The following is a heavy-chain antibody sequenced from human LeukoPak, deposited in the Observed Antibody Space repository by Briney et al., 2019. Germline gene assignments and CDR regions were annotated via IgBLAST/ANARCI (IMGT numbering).Heavy chain of an antibody. J-gene: IGHJ4*02. CDR3: ARDLSSGYYVRTHHFDY. D-gene: IGHD3-22*01. CDR1: GGTFSSYA. CDR2: IIPIFGTA. V-gene: IGHV1-69*05. Sequence: EASVKVSCKASGGTFSSYAISWVRQAPGQGLEWMGRIIPIFGTANYAQKFQGRVTITTDESTSTAYLELSSLRSEDTAVYYCARDLSSGYYVRTHHFDYWGQGTLVTVSS.